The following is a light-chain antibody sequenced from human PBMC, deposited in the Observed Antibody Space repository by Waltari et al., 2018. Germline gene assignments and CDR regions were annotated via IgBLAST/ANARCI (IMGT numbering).Light chain of an antibody. J-gene: IGKJ5*01. Sequence: YQARQDNTTFLNWYQQKTRKSPKLVIYDTSHLQTGVPSRFSGTGGGTDFTFTISSLQPEDIATYYCQQYENFPVTFGQGTRLEIK. CDR2: DTS. CDR1: QDNTTF. V-gene: IGKV1-33*01. CDR3: QQYENFPVT.